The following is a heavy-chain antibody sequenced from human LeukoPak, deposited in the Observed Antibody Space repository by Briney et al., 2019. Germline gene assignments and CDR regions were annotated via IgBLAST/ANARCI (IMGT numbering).Heavy chain of an antibody. CDR1: GYSINDGYF. Sequence: SETLSLTCGVSGYSINDGYFWGWLRPPPGKGLEWIATLHHPDITHYNPSLDSRVTISLDRSKNQFSLRLSSVTAADTAIYYCARERGHQLLPPTWTHTGIFDFWGQGSLVTVSS. CDR3: ARERGHQLLPPTWTHTGIFDF. J-gene: IGHJ4*02. CDR2: LHHPDIT. V-gene: IGHV4-38-2*02. D-gene: IGHD2-8*02.